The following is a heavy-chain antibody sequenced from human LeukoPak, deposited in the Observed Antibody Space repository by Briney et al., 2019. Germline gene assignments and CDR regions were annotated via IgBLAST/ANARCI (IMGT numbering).Heavy chain of an antibody. J-gene: IGHJ5*02. D-gene: IGHD2-8*02. CDR2: ISFDGSNK. CDR3: AKDHYDTGGTYSFDP. CDR1: GFTFSSYG. V-gene: IGHV3-30*18. Sequence: PGGSLRLSCAASGFTFSSYGMHWVRQAPGKGLEWVAVISFDGSNKYYADSVKGRFTISRDNSKNRLCLQMNSLRAEDTAVYYCAKDHYDTGGTYSFDPWGQGTLVTVSS.